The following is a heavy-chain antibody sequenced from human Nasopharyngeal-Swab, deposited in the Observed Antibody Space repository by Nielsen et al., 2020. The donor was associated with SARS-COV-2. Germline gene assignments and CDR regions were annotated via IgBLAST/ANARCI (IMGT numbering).Heavy chain of an antibody. J-gene: IGHJ4*02. CDR1: GFPFSSYG. CDR3: ARDRIAVAGIIDY. CDR2: RWYDGSNK. D-gene: IGHD6-19*01. V-gene: IGHV3-33*01. Sequence: GGSLRLSCAASGFPFSSYGMHWVRQAPGKGLEWVAVRWYDGSNKYYADSVKGRFTISRDNSKNTLYLQMNSLRAEDTAVYYCARDRIAVAGIIDYWGQGTLVTVSS.